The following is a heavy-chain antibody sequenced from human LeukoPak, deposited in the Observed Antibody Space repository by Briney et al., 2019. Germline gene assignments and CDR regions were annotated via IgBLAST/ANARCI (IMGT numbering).Heavy chain of an antibody. CDR2: INPNSGGT. D-gene: IGHD6-19*01. CDR1: GYTFTVCC. CDR3: ASVTIAVAARVAFDI. Sequence: ASVKVSCKASGYTFTVCCMHWVRQAPGQGLEWMGWINPNSGGTNYAQKFQGRVTMTRDTSISTAYMELSRLRSDDTAVYYCASVTIAVAARVAFDIWGQGTMVTVSS. V-gene: IGHV1-2*02. J-gene: IGHJ3*02.